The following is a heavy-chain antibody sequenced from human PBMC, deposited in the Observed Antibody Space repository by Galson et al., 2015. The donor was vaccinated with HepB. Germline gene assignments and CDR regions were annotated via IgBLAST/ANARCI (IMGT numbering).Heavy chain of an antibody. CDR2: IYYSGST. V-gene: IGHV4-39*01. CDR1: GGSISSSSYY. D-gene: IGHD2/OR15-2a*01. CDR3: ARIRGIADLLSIYYYYYGMDV. J-gene: IGHJ6*02. Sequence: LSLTCTVSGGSISSSSYYWGWIRQPPGKGLEWIGSIYYSGSTYYNPSLKSRVTISVDTSKNQFSLKLSSVTAADTAVYYCARIRGIADLLSIYYYYYGMDVWGQGTTVTVSS.